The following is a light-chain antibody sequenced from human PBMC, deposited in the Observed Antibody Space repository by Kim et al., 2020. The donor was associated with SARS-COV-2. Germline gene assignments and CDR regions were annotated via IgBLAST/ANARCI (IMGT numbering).Light chain of an antibody. CDR3: QQYYNAPYS. CDR1: QAISYA. J-gene: IGKJ2*01. CDR2: AAS. V-gene: IGKV1-NL1*01. Sequence: SAAVGDRVTIPCRASQAISYALAWYQQKPGTAPKVLVYAASKLQTGVPSRFSGRGSGTDYTLTISSLQPEDFATYYCQQYYNAPYSFGQGTKLEI.